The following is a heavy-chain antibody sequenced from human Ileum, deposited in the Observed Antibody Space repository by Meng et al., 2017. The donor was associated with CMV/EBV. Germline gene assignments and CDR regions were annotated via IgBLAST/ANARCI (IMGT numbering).Heavy chain of an antibody. Sequence: SETLSLTCTVSGGSISSSSYYWGWIRQPPGKGLEWIGYVFYTGDYNYNPALEGRVSMSVDTSKKQFSLNLSAVTAADTAVYYCASHRYAANYYSDYWAQGTLVTVSS. J-gene: IGHJ4*02. CDR1: GGSISSSSYY. D-gene: IGHD3-16*01. CDR2: VFYTGDY. V-gene: IGHV4-61*05. CDR3: ASHRYAANYYSDY.